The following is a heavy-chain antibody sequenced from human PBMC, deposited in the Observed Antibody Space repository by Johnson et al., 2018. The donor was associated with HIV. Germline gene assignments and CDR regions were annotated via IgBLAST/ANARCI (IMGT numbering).Heavy chain of an antibody. CDR2: ISYDGSNK. CDR3: ARDHLRRSHAFDI. V-gene: IGHV3-30*04. CDR1: GFTVSSYA. Sequence: VQLVESGGGLVQPGGSLRLSCAASGFTVSSYAMHWVRQAPGKGLEWVAVISYDGSNKYYADSVKGRFTISRDNSKNTLYLQMNSLRAEDTAVYYCARDHLRRSHAFDIWGQGTVVTVSS. D-gene: IGHD2-15*01. J-gene: IGHJ3*02.